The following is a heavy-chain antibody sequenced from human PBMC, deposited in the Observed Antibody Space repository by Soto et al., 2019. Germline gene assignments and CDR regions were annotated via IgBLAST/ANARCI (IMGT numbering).Heavy chain of an antibody. J-gene: IGHJ6*02. Sequence: QVQLVQSGAEVKKPGSSVKVSCKASGGTFSSYAIIWVRQAPGQGLEWMGGIIPISDTTNYAQKFQGRVTITADESKSTAYTEPSSLRSDDTAVYYCARSQGSSTSLELYYYYYYGMDVWGQGTTVTVSS. CDR1: GGTFSSYA. CDR2: IIPISDTT. D-gene: IGHD2-2*01. V-gene: IGHV1-69*01. CDR3: ARSQGSSTSLELYYYYYYGMDV.